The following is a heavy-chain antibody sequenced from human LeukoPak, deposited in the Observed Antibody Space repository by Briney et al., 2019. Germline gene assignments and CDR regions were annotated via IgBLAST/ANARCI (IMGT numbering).Heavy chain of an antibody. CDR2: IYYTRIT. Sequence: PSETLTLTCTVSGGSNSGYYWSWIRQSPGKVLEWIGYIYYTRITAYNPSLGSRVTISVDRSNNQFSLRLTSVTAADTAVYYCARLHSSRAEEFDPWGQGTLVTVSS. J-gene: IGHJ5*02. CDR3: ARLHSSRAEEFDP. V-gene: IGHV4-59*01. CDR1: GGSNSGYY.